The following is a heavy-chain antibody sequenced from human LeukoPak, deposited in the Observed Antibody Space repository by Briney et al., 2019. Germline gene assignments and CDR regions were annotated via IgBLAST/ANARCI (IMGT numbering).Heavy chain of an antibody. D-gene: IGHD5-12*01. CDR2: ISSSGSTI. CDR3: ARDPPQAYSGYPGWFDP. J-gene: IGHJ5*02. V-gene: IGHV3-48*03. CDR1: GFTFSSYE. Sequence: GGSLRLSCAASGFTFSSYEMNWVRQAPGKGLEWVSYISSSGSTIYYADSVKGRFTISRDNAKNSLYLQMNSLRAEDTAVYYCARDPPQAYSGYPGWFDPWGQGTLVTVSS.